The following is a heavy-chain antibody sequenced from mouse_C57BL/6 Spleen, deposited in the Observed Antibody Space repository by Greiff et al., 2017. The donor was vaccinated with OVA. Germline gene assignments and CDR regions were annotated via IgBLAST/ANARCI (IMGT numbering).Heavy chain of an antibody. Sequence: EVKLMESGGGLVKPGGSLKLSCAASGFTFSSYAMSWVRQTPEKRLEWVATISDGGSYTYYPDNVKGRFTISRDNAKNNLYLQMSHLKSEDTAMYYCARDDYDRGFAYWGQGTLVTVSA. CDR2: ISDGGSYT. CDR3: ARDDYDRGFAY. CDR1: GFTFSSYA. V-gene: IGHV5-4*01. J-gene: IGHJ3*01. D-gene: IGHD2-4*01.